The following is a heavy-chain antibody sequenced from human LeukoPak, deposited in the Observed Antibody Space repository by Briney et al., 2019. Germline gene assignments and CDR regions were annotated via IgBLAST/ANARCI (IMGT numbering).Heavy chain of an antibody. J-gene: IGHJ6*03. V-gene: IGHV4-39*07. CDR2: IYYSGST. CDR3: ARDRPRLRGYSYGYYYYMDV. CDR1: GGSISSSSHY. D-gene: IGHD5-18*01. Sequence: PSETLSLTCTVPGGSISSSSHYWGWIRQPSGKGLEWIGSIYYSGSTYYNPSLKSRVTISVDTSKNQFSLKLSSVTAADTAVYYCARDRPRLRGYSYGYYYYMDVWGKGTTVTVSS.